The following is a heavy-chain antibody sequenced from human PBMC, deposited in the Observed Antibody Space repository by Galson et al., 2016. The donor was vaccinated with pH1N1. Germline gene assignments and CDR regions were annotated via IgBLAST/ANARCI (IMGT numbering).Heavy chain of an antibody. CDR1: GVTFNSNA. V-gene: IGHV1-69*05. CDR2: IIPMFGIT. J-gene: IGHJ5*02. CDR3: ARGQGYHLQRGWFDP. Sequence: SVKVSCKASGVTFNSNAFTWVRQAPGQVPEWMGGIIPMFGITNYAQEFQGRVTISTDELKSTAFMELSSLTSDDTAVYYCARGQGYHLQRGWFDPWGQGTLVSVSS. D-gene: IGHD2-15*01.